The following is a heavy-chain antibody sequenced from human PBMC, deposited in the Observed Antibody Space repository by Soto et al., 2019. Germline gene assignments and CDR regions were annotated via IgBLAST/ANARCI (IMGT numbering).Heavy chain of an antibody. Sequence: GSLLRSCTASGCAFNTYSMHWVRQAPGRGLEWVAVISYYGSNKFYADSVKGRFTISRDNSKNTLYLEMNSLRGEDTAVYYCAKVSPMGYFFDFWGQGTLVTVS. CDR2: ISYYGSNK. CDR3: AKVSPMGYFFDF. V-gene: IGHV3-30-3*01. J-gene: IGHJ4*02. CDR1: GCAFNTYS.